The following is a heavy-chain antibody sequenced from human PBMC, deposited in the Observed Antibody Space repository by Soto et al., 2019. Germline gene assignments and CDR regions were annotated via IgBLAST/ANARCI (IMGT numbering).Heavy chain of an antibody. Sequence: PGGPLRVSWAASGCTFSGYSMNWVRQAPGKGLEWVSSISSSSSYIYYADSVKGRFTISRDNAKNSLYLQMNSLRAEDTAVYYCARGKGLAGYFDYWGQGTLVTVSS. CDR3: ARGKGLAGYFDY. D-gene: IGHD6-13*01. V-gene: IGHV3-21*01. J-gene: IGHJ4*02. CDR2: ISSSSSYI. CDR1: GCTFSGYS.